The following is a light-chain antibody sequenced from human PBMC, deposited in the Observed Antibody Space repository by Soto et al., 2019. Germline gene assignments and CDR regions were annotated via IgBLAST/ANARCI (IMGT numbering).Light chain of an antibody. J-gene: IGKJ5*01. V-gene: IGKV3D-11*03. Sequence: EIVLTQSPATLSSFPGERVTTCCRASQYINTRLAWYQHRPGQAPRLIIYQTSIRAAGIPARFSASGSGTDFTLTISDVQPEDVAIYYCQFYGSSLITFGQGTRLEIK. CDR1: QYINTR. CDR2: QTS. CDR3: QFYGSSLIT.